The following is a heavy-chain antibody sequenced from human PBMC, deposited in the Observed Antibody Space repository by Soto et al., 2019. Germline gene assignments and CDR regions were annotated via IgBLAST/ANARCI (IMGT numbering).Heavy chain of an antibody. Sequence: EVLLVESGGGSRQPGGSLRLSCVASGYTFNSHEMNWVRQAPGKGLGWISSISGSGTTNYAESVKGRFTISRDNAHKSLFLEMKDLRVEETAVYSCARGGIHWGQGTLVTVAS. CDR1: GYTFNSHE. J-gene: IGHJ4*02. D-gene: IGHD3-16*01. V-gene: IGHV3-48*03. CDR2: ISGSGTT. CDR3: ARGGIH.